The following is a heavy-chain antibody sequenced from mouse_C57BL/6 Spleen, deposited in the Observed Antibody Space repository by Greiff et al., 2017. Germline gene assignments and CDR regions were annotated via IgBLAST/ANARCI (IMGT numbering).Heavy chain of an antibody. CDR1: GYAFSSSW. Sequence: QVQLQQSGPELVKPGASVKISCKASGYAFSSSWMNWVKQRPGKGLEWIGRIYPGDGYTNYTGKFKGKATLTADKSSSTAYMQLSSLTSEDSAVYFCARLRTTVASDYWGQGTTLTVSS. D-gene: IGHD1-1*01. CDR2: IYPGDGYT. J-gene: IGHJ2*01. CDR3: ARLRTTVASDY. V-gene: IGHV1-82*01.